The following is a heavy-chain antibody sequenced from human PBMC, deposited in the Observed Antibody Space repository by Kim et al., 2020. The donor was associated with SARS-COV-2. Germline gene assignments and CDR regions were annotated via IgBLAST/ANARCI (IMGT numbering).Heavy chain of an antibody. CDR3: ARGRDRSMDV. CDR2: YN. D-gene: IGHD3-10*01. V-gene: IGHV6-1*01. Sequence: YNVYAGSVRSRITVTPDTSKNQFSLQLNAVTPEDTAVYYCARGRDRSMDVWGQGTTVTVSS. J-gene: IGHJ6*02.